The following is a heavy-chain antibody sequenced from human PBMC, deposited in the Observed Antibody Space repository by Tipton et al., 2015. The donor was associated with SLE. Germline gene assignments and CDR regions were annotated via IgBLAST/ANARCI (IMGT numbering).Heavy chain of an antibody. V-gene: IGHV4-31*03. Sequence: TLSLTCTVSGASISSGGYYWSWIRQHPGKGLEWIGYIFHTGSTYYNPSLKSRTTISVDTSKNRFSLKMTSVTAADTAVYFCAREPLEVREWFDLWGRGTLVTVSS. J-gene: IGHJ2*01. CDR1: GASISSGGYY. D-gene: IGHD3-3*01. CDR2: IFHTGST. CDR3: AREPLEVREWFDL.